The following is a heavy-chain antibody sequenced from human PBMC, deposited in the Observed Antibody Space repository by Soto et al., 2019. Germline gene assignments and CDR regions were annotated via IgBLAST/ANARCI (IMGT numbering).Heavy chain of an antibody. Sequence: QVQLVESGGGVIQPGRSLRLSCAASGFSFGAYAMFWVRQAPGKGLEWVAVISYDGANIYYADSVKGRFTISRDNSKNSLYVQRNSLRTEDTAIYYCARDRSGIRGFDYWSQGTLVTVSS. CDR1: GFSFGAYA. CDR2: ISYDGANI. D-gene: IGHD3-10*01. J-gene: IGHJ4*02. CDR3: ARDRSGIRGFDY. V-gene: IGHV3-30-3*01.